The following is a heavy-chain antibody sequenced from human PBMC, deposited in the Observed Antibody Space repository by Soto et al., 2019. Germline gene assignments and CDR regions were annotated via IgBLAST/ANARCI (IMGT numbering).Heavy chain of an antibody. CDR1: GFSFSSYA. J-gene: IGHJ4*02. Sequence: SGGSLRLSCTASGFSFSSYAMSWVRQAPGGGLEWVSFVGGGGGTTFSADSVKGRFTISRDNSKNTVYLQMSSLRPEDTAIYYFLKYQRPVGTVTRYWGTYSSFYFDLWGQGAQVTVSS. CDR2: VGGGGGTT. V-gene: IGHV3-23*01. D-gene: IGHD3-16*01. CDR3: LKYQRPVGTVTRYWGTYSSFYFDL.